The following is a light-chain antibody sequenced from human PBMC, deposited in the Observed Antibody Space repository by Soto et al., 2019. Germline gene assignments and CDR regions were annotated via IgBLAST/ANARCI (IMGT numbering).Light chain of an antibody. J-gene: IGLJ3*02. Sequence: QSALTQPPSASGSPGQSVTISWTGTSSDVGAYNYVSWYQQYPGKAPKLMIYEVTKRPSGVPDRFSGSKSGNTASLTVSGLQAEDEADYYCTSYVGNNIWVFGGGTKLTVL. CDR2: EVT. CDR3: TSYVGNNIWV. V-gene: IGLV2-8*01. CDR1: SSDVGAYNY.